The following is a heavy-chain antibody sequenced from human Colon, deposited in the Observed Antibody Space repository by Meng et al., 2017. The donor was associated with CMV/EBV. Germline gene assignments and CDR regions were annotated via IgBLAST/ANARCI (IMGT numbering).Heavy chain of an antibody. D-gene: IGHD6-6*01. CDR1: GFTLSDHQ. CDR3: ASIRRPFDY. J-gene: IGHJ4*02. Sequence: EVQLVESGGGLVQPGGSLRLSCAASGFTLSDHQMDWVRQAPGRGLEWVGRSRGKADSYTTEYAASVEGRFTISRDDSQNSLYLQMNSLKIEDTAVYYCASIRRPFDYWGQGTLVTVSS. CDR2: SRGKADSYTT. V-gene: IGHV3-72*01.